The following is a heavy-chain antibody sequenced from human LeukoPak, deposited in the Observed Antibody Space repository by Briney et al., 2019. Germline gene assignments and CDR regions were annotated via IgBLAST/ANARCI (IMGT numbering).Heavy chain of an antibody. CDR1: GFTFSSYA. J-gene: IGHJ4*02. Sequence: GGSLRLSCAASGFTFSSYAMSWVRQAPGKGLEWVSVISGSGGSTYYADSVKGRFTISRDNSKNTLYLQMNSLRAEDTAVYYCAKGITAVAGPPRPFDYWGQGTLVTVSS. D-gene: IGHD6-19*01. CDR2: ISGSGGST. V-gene: IGHV3-23*01. CDR3: AKGITAVAGPPRPFDY.